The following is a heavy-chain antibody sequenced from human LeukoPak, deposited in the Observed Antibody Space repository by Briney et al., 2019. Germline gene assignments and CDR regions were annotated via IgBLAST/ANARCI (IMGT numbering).Heavy chain of an antibody. J-gene: IGHJ4*02. Sequence: PGGSLRLSCAASGFTFSSYGMHWVRQAPGKGLEWVAFIRFDGSDTYYTDSVKGRFTISRDNSKNTLYLQMNSLRPEDKAVYYCAKDGSRSGSLGYWGQGTLVTVSS. V-gene: IGHV3-30*02. CDR1: GFTFSSYG. CDR2: IRFDGSDT. D-gene: IGHD1-26*01. CDR3: AKDGSRSGSLGY.